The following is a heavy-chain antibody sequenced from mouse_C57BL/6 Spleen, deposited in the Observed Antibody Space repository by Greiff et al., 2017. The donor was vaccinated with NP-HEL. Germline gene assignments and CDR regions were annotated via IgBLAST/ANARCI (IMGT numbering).Heavy chain of an antibody. D-gene: IGHD1-1*01. Sequence: QVQLQQSGAELVRPGASVTLSCKASGYTFTDYEMHWVKQTPVHGLEWIGAIDPETGGTAYNQTFKGKAILTADKSSSTAYMELRSLTSEDSAVYYCTRYYGSSSYAMDYWGQGTSVTVSS. CDR1: GYTFTDYE. CDR2: IDPETGGT. V-gene: IGHV1-15*01. J-gene: IGHJ4*01. CDR3: TRYYGSSSYAMDY.